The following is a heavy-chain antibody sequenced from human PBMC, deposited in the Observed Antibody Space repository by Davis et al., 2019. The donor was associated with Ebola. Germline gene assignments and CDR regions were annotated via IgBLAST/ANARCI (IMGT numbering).Heavy chain of an antibody. CDR1: GGSISSYY. J-gene: IGHJ4*02. CDR3: ARVGRWLQFAEYYFDY. CDR2: IYYSGSP. V-gene: IGHV4-59*01. D-gene: IGHD5-24*01. Sequence: SETLSLTCTVSGGSISSYYWSWIRQPPGKGLEWIGYIYYSGSPNYNPSLKSRVTISVDTSKNQFSLKLSSVTAADTAVYYCARVGRWLQFAEYYFDYWGQGTLVTVSS.